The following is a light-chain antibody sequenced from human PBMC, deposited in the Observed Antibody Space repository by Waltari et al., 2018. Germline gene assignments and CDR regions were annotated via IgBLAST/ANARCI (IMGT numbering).Light chain of an antibody. J-gene: IGKJ2*01. CDR2: WAS. V-gene: IGKV4-1*01. Sequence: DIVMTQSPDSLAVSLGERATINCKSSQSLLYSSNNKNYLAWYQQKLGQPPKLLFYWASTRESGVPDRFSGSGSGTDFTLTISSLQAEDVAVYYCQQYYSTPPYTFGQGTKLEIK. CDR1: QSLLYSSNNKNY. CDR3: QQYYSTPPYT.